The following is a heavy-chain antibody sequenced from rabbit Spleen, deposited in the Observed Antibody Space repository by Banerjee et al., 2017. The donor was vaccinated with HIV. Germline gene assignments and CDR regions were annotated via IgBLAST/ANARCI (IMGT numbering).Heavy chain of an antibody. CDR3: VREVAGRFGL. J-gene: IGHJ6*01. CDR1: GFDFSDYG. CDR2: IDPIFGIA. D-gene: IGHD4-1*01. V-gene: IGHV1S47*01. Sequence: QEQLVESGGGLVQPGGSLKLSCKASGFDFSDYGVSWVRQTPGKGLEWIGDIDPIFGIAVYASWVNGRFTISSHNAQNTLYLQLNSLTAADTATYFCVREVAGRFGLWGPGTLVTVS.